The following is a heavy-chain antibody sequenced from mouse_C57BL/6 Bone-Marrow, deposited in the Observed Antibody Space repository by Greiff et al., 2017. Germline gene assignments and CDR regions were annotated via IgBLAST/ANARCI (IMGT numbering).Heavy chain of an antibody. CDR3: ARSPLYYYGSSSWFAY. CDR2: IYPRSGNT. J-gene: IGHJ3*01. V-gene: IGHV1-81*01. D-gene: IGHD1-1*01. CDR1: GYTFTGYG. Sequence: QVQLQQSGAELARPGASVKLSCKASGYTFTGYGISWVKQRTGQGLEWIGEIYPRSGNTYYNEKFKGKATLTADKSSSTAYMELRSLTSEDSAVYFCARSPLYYYGSSSWFAYWGQGTLVTVSA.